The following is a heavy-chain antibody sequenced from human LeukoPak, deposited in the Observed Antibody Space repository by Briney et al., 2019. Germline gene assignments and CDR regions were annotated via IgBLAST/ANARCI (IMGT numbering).Heavy chain of an antibody. CDR3: AREAVTEYYYYYMDV. J-gene: IGHJ6*03. D-gene: IGHD4-17*01. V-gene: IGHV1-18*01. CDR2: ISAYNGNT. CDR1: GYTFTSYG. Sequence: GASVKVSCKASGYTFTSYGISWVRQAPGQGLEWMGWISAYNGNTNYAQKLQGRVTMTTDTSTSTPYMELRSLRSDDTAVYYCAREAVTEYYYYYMDVWGKGTTVTISS.